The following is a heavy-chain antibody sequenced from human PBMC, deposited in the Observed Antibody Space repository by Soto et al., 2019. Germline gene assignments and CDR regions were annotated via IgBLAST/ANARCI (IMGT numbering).Heavy chain of an antibody. CDR3: ARSSGMAAAGTPMDY. Sequence: PSEILSLTCTVSGGSISSSSYYWGWIRQPPGKGLEWIGSIYYSGSTYYNPSLKSRVTISVDTSKNQFSLKLSSVTAADTAVYYCARSSGMAAAGTPMDYWGQGTLVTVSS. CDR1: GGSISSSSYY. V-gene: IGHV4-39*01. J-gene: IGHJ4*02. CDR2: IYYSGST. D-gene: IGHD6-13*01.